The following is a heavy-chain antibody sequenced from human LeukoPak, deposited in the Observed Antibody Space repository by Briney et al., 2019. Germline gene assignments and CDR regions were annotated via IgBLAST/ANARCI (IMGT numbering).Heavy chain of an antibody. CDR1: GGSFSGFY. CDR3: ARGEDCYKCGNY. D-gene: IGHD1-1*01. J-gene: IGHJ4*02. CDR2: IHPSGSP. Sequence: SETLSLTCAVYGGSFSGFYLAWIRQAPGKGLEWIGEIHPSGSPNYNPSLKSRVTISVDTSKNQFSLKMISVTAADTAVYFCARGEDCYKCGNYWGQGTLVTVSS. V-gene: IGHV4-34*01.